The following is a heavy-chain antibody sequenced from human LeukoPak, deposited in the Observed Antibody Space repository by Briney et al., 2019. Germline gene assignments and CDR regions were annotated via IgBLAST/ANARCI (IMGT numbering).Heavy chain of an antibody. Sequence: GGSLRLSCAASGLTFSSYWMTWVRQAPGKGLEWVANIKLDGTEKYYVDSVKGRFTFSRDNAKNSLDLQMNSLRVEDTAVYYCARDFGLSGYDLLDYWGQGTMVTVSS. V-gene: IGHV3-7*01. CDR2: IKLDGTEK. CDR1: GLTFSSYW. D-gene: IGHD5-12*01. CDR3: ARDFGLSGYDLLDY. J-gene: IGHJ4*02.